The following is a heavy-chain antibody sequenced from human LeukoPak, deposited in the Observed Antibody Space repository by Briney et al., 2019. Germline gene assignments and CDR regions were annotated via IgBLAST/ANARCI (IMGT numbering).Heavy chain of an antibody. J-gene: IGHJ5*02. CDR1: GFTFSPHA. D-gene: IGHD2-15*01. CDR2: ISSDGSDK. V-gene: IGHV3-30-3*01. Sequence: PGRSLRLSCAASGFTFSPHAMHWVRQAPGKGLKWVAVISSDGSDKYYADSVQGRFTISRDNSKNTLYLQMNSLRPEDTAVYYCAKDNYCSGGSCLGWFDPWGQGTLVTVSS. CDR3: AKDNYCSGGSCLGWFDP.